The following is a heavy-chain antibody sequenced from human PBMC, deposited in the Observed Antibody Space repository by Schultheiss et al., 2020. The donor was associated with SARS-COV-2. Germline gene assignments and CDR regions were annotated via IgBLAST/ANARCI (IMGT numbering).Heavy chain of an antibody. J-gene: IGHJ6*02. Sequence: KISCKASGGTFSSYAISWVRQAPGQGLEWMGGIIPIFGTANYAQKFQGRVTITADKSTSTAYMELSSLRSEDTAVYYCASSQRNFGTVISARGSAVIASYGLDVWGQGTTVTVSS. CDR3: ASSQRNFGTVISARGSAVIASYGLDV. CDR1: GGTFSSYA. V-gene: IGHV1-69*06. D-gene: IGHD1-1*01. CDR2: IIPIFGTA.